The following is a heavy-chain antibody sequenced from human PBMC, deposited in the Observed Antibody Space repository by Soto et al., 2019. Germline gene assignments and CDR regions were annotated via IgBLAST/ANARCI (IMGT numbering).Heavy chain of an antibody. J-gene: IGHJ4*02. V-gene: IGHV4-39*07. CDR1: GGSISSSSYY. CDR2: IFYSGST. D-gene: IGHD2-8*02. Sequence: ETLSLTCTVSGGSISSSSYYWGWIRQPPGKGLEWIGSIFYSGSTYYNPSLKSRVTISVDTSKNQFSLKLTSVTAADTAVYYCARDKITGLFDYWGQGTLVTVSS. CDR3: ARDKITGLFDY.